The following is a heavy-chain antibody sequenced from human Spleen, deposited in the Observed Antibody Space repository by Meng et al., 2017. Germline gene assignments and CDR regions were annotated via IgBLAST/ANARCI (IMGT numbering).Heavy chain of an antibody. J-gene: IGHJ4*02. V-gene: IGHV1-2*06. CDR2: IDPNNDHT. CDR3: ARDRLLDY. Sequence: QVQLVQSGPEVKKPGASVKLSCKPSGYTFAAYWIHWLRQAPGQGLEWMGRIDPNNDHTQYAQNFQGRVTMTSDTSISTVYMELSRLRSDDTALYYCARDRLLDYWGQGTLVTVSS. CDR1: GYTFAAYW.